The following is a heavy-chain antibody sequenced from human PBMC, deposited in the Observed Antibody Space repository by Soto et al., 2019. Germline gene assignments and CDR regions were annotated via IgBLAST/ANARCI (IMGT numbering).Heavy chain of an antibody. CDR2: IYPGDSDT. CDR1: GYSFTSYW. CDR3: ARRVRYYGSGSYSDWFNP. J-gene: IGHJ5*02. V-gene: IGHV5-51*01. D-gene: IGHD3-10*01. Sequence: GESLKISCKGSGYSFTSYWIGWVRQMPGKGLEWMGIIYPGDSDTRYSPSFQGQVTISADKSISTAYLQWSSLKASDTAMYYCARRVRYYGSGSYSDWFNPWGQGTLVTVSS.